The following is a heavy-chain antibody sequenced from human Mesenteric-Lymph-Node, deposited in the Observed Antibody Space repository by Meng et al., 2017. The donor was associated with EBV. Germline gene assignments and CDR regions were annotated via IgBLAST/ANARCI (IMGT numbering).Heavy chain of an antibody. CDR2: INHSGST. CDR3: ARGEKGPIDY. Sequence: HVKLQPWGAALLKPSENLPRSCAVYGGSFRGYYWSWIRQPPGKGLEWIGEINHSGSTNYNPSLKSRVTISVDTSKNQFSLKLSSVTAADTAVYYCARGEKGPIDYWGQGTLVTVSS. V-gene: IGHV4-34*01. CDR1: GGSFRGYY. J-gene: IGHJ4*02.